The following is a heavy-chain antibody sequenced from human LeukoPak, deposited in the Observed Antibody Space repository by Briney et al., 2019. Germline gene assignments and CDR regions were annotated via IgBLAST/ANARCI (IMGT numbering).Heavy chain of an antibody. CDR2: IYTSGST. Sequence: SETLSLTCTVSGGSISSGSYYWSWIRQPAGKGLEWIGRIYTSGSTNYNPSLKSRVTISVDTSKNQFPLKLTSVTAADTAVYFCARGGYYGSGNDFRFDPWGQGTLVTVSS. V-gene: IGHV4-61*02. CDR3: ARGGYYGSGNDFRFDP. CDR1: GGSISSGSYY. D-gene: IGHD3-10*01. J-gene: IGHJ5*02.